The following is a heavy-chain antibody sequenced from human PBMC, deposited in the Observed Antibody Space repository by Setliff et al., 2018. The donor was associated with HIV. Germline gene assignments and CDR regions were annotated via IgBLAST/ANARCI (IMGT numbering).Heavy chain of an antibody. CDR2: MNPKSGNT. D-gene: IGHD2-2*01. CDR1: GYNFTSHD. CDR3: ARGYCSSTNCYGIYYFDN. V-gene: IGHV1-8*01. J-gene: IGHJ4*02. Sequence: ASVKVSCKASGYNFTSHDINWVRQAPGQGLEWMGWMNPKSGNTGYARKFQGRVTMTRKTSISTAYMELRSLRSDDTAVYYCARGYCSSTNCYGIYYFDNWGQGTPVTVSS.